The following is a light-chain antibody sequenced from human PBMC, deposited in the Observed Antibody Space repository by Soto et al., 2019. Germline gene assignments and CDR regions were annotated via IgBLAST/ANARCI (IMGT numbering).Light chain of an antibody. V-gene: IGLV2-14*01. CDR2: EVS. CDR3: QSYDNSLSGSRV. Sequence: QSVLTQPASVSGSPGQSITISCTGTSSDVGGYNYVSWYQQYPGKAPKLMIYEVSNRPSGVSNRFSGSKSGNTASLTISGLQAEDEADYYCQSYDNSLSGSRVFGGGTKLTVL. J-gene: IGLJ3*02. CDR1: SSDVGGYNY.